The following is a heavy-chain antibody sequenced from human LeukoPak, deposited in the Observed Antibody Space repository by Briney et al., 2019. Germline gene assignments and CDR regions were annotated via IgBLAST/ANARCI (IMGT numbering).Heavy chain of an antibody. CDR3: ARGGGYYPYGMDV. D-gene: IGHD3-10*01. CDR2: IYHSGSA. V-gene: IGHV4-30-2*01. CDR1: GDSISNDGYS. Sequence: SETLSLTCAVSGDSISNDGYSWSWVRQPPGKGLEWIGYIYHSGSAYYNPPLKSRVTISLDRSKNQFSLRLTSVTAADTAVYYCARGGGYYPYGMDVWGQGTTVTVSS. J-gene: IGHJ6*02.